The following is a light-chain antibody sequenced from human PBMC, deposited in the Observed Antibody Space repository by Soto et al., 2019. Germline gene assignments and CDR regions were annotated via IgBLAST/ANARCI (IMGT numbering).Light chain of an antibody. J-gene: IGKJ4*01. CDR2: GAS. V-gene: IGKV3-15*01. Sequence: EIVMTQSPATLSVSPGERATLSCRASRSIGSNLAWYQQKPGQVPTFLIYGASTRATGIPARFSGSGSGTEFTLTISSLQSEELAVYFCHQYSDWPLTFGGGTKVEI. CDR3: HQYSDWPLT. CDR1: RSIGSN.